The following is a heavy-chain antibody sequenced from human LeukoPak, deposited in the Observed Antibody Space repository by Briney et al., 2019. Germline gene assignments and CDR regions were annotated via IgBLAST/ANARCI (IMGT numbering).Heavy chain of an antibody. CDR1: GFTFSSYW. V-gene: IGHV3-7*05. CDR3: GSGLSANYRVSA. D-gene: IGHD4/OR15-4a*01. CDR2: IKQDGSEK. J-gene: IGHJ5*02. Sequence: GGSLRLSCVASGFTFSSYWMSWVRQAPGKGLEWVANIKQDGSEKYYVDSVKGRFTISRDNAKNSLYLQMNSLKTEDTAVYYCGSGLSANYRVSAWGQGTLVTVSS.